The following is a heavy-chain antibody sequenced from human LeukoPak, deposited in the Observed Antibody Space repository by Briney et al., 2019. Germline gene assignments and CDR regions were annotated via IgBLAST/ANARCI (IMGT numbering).Heavy chain of an antibody. J-gene: IGHJ6*01. CDR2: ISSSGSYI. Sequence: GGSLRHSCAASEFTFSSYSMNWVRQAPGKGLEWVSSISSSGSYIYYADSVKGRFTISRDNAKNSLYLQMSSLRAEDTAVYYCAREVGVVPGANHYYYYGIVVWGQGTTVTVSS. V-gene: IGHV3-21*01. CDR3: AREVGVVPGANHYYYYGIVV. CDR1: EFTFSSYS. D-gene: IGHD4/OR15-4a*01.